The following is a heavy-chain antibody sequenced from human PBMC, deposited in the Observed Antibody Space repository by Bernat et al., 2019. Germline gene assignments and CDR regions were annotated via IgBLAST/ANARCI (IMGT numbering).Heavy chain of an antibody. J-gene: IGHJ6*02. CDR3: AKDDSYCSSTSCSSPYGMDV. V-gene: IGHV3-23*01. D-gene: IGHD2-2*01. CDR2: ISGSGGST. CDR1: GFTFSSYA. Sequence: EVQLLESGGGLVQPGGSLRLSCAASGFTFSSYAMSWVRQAPGKGLEWVSAISGSGGSTYYADPVKGRFTISRDNSKNTLYLLMNSLRAEDTAVYYCAKDDSYCSSTSCSSPYGMDVWGQGTTVTVSS.